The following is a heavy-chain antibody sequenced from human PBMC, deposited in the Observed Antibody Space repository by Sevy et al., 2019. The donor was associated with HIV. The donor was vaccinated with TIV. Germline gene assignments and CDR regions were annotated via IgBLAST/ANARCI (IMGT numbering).Heavy chain of an antibody. J-gene: IGHJ4*02. CDR1: GYRFTSYW. Sequence: GESLKISCKASGYRFTSYWIGWVRQMPGKGLQWMGIIYPDDSDTRYSPSFQGQVIISADKSINTAYLQWSSLKASDTAMYFCARRSYDTNGYPQYFFDSSGQGTMVTVSS. D-gene: IGHD3-22*01. CDR3: ARRSYDTNGYPQYFFDS. CDR2: IYPDDSDT. V-gene: IGHV5-51*01.